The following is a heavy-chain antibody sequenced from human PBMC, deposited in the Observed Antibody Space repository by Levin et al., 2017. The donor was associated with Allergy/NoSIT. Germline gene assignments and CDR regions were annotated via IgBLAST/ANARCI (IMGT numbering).Heavy chain of an antibody. CDR3: ARGLAGTVTDAFDI. J-gene: IGHJ3*02. V-gene: IGHV4-61*02. D-gene: IGHD4-17*01. CDR1: GGSISSGSYY. CDR2: FYTSGA. Sequence: SETLSLTCTVSGGSISSGSYYWSWIRQPAGKGLEWIGRFYTSGATYTPSLKSRVTISEDTPKNQFSLRLSSVTAADTAVYYCARGLAGTVTDAFDIWGQGTMVTVSS.